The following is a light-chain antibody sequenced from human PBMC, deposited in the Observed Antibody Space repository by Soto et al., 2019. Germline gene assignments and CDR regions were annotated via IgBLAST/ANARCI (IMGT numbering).Light chain of an antibody. CDR2: IAS. V-gene: IGKV1-9*01. Sequence: IPLTQSPSSLSASIGDRVTITCRDSQGISNSLAWYQQKPGKAPKLLIYIASTLQNGVPPRFSGSGVGTDFTLTISSLQPEDFATYYCQQLDSYPLTFGQGTRLEIK. J-gene: IGKJ5*01. CDR3: QQLDSYPLT. CDR1: QGISNS.